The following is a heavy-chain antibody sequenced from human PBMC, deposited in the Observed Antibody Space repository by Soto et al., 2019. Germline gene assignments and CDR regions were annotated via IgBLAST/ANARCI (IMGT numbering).Heavy chain of an antibody. Sequence: SETLSLTCTVSGGSISSYYWSWIRQPPGKGLEWIGYIYYSGSTNYNPSLKSRVTISVDTSKNQFSLKLSSVTAADTAVYYCARAARSNWFDPWGQGTLVTVSS. V-gene: IGHV4-59*01. CDR1: GGSISSYY. CDR2: IYYSGST. D-gene: IGHD6-6*01. J-gene: IGHJ5*02. CDR3: ARAARSNWFDP.